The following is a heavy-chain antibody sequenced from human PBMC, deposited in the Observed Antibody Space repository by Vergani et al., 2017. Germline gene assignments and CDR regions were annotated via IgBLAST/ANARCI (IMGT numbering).Heavy chain of an antibody. D-gene: IGHD2-21*02. CDR2: ISSSSSYT. V-gene: IGHV3-21*05. J-gene: IGHJ4*02. CDR1: GFTFSSYA. Sequence: EVQLVESGGGLVQPGGSLRLSCAASGFTFSSYAMHWVRQAPGKGLEWVSYISSSSSYTNYADSVKGRFTISRDNAKNSLYLQMNSLRAEDTAVYYCAKEVERGGGDGNTGYWGQGTLVTVSS. CDR3: AKEVERGGGDGNTGY.